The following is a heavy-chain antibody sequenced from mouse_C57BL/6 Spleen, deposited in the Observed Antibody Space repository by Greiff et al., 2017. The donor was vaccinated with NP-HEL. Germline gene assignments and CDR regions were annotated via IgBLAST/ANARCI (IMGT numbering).Heavy chain of an antibody. D-gene: IGHD2-3*01. Sequence: EVQLQQSGPELVKPGASVKIPCKASGYTFTDYHMDWVKQSHGKSLEWIGDINPNNGGTIYNQKFKGKATLTVDKSSSTAYMELRSLTSEDTAVYDCARWNDGYYYFDYWGQGTTLAVSS. CDR1: GYTFTDYH. V-gene: IGHV1-18*01. J-gene: IGHJ2*01. CDR3: ARWNDGYYYFDY. CDR2: INPNNGGT.